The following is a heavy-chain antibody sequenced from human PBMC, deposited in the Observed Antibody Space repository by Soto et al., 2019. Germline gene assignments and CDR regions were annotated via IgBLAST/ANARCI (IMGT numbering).Heavy chain of an antibody. J-gene: IGHJ4*02. CDR3: ARYWELGLCFDQ. Sequence: QVQLVQSGAEVKRPGASVKVSCKTSGYTFTSYDITWVRQATGQGLEWMGWMNPDTGATGFAQKFQGRVTMTRNTSISTADMDLSSLTSDDTAVYYCARYWELGLCFDQWGQGTLVTVSS. CDR1: GYTFTSYD. D-gene: IGHD1-7*01. CDR2: MNPDTGAT. V-gene: IGHV1-8*01.